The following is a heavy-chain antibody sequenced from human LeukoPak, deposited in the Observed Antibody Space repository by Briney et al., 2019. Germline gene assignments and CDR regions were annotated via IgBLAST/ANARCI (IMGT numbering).Heavy chain of an antibody. CDR3: TREGEYYDYVWGSYRYIDY. CDR1: GFTFGDYA. CDR2: IRSKAYGGTT. D-gene: IGHD3-16*02. J-gene: IGHJ4*02. Sequence: GGSLRLSCTASGFTFGDYAMSWVRQAPGKGLEWVGFIRSKAYGGTTEYAASVKGRFTISRDDSKSIAYLQMNSPKTEDTAVYYCTREGEYYDYVWGSYRYIDYWGQGTLVTVSS. V-gene: IGHV3-49*04.